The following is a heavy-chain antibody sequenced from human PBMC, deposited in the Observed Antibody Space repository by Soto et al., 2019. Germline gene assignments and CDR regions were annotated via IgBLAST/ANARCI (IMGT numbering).Heavy chain of an antibody. J-gene: IGHJ4*02. Sequence: ASVKVTCKASGYTFTSYGISWVRQAPGQGLEWMGWISAYNGNTNYAQKLQGRVTTTTDTSTSTAYMELRSPRSDDTAVYYCARGDYNFWSGYSIRPPADYWGQGTLVTVSS. D-gene: IGHD3-3*01. CDR1: GYTFTSYG. CDR2: ISAYNGNT. CDR3: ARGDYNFWSGYSIRPPADY. V-gene: IGHV1-18*01.